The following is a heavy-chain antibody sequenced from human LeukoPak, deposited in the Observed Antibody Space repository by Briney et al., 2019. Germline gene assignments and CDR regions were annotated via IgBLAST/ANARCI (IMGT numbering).Heavy chain of an antibody. J-gene: IGHJ4*02. Sequence: ASVKVSCKASGYTFTGYYMHWVRQAPGQGLEWMGWINPNSGGTNYAQKFQGRVTMTRDTSISTAYMELGRLRSDDTAVYYCARDFFPWTAMVMGDYWGQGTLVTVSS. CDR1: GYTFTGYY. D-gene: IGHD5-18*01. V-gene: IGHV1-2*02. CDR2: INPNSGGT. CDR3: ARDFFPWTAMVMGDY.